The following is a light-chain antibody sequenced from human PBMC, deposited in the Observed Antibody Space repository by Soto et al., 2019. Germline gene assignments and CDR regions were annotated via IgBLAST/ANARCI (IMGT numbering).Light chain of an antibody. CDR2: EVT. CDR3: CAYAGGSVYVL. V-gene: IGLV2-23*02. CDR1: SGDVGSFNL. J-gene: IGLJ3*02. Sequence: QSALTQLASVSGSPGQSITISCTGTSGDVGSFNLVSWYQQHPGKAPHLLIYEVTKRPSGVSNRFSGSKSGNTASLTISGLQAEDEADYYCCAYAGGSVYVLFGGGTKLTVL.